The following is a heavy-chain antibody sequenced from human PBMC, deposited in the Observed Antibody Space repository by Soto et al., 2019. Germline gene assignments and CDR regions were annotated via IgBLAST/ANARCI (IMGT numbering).Heavy chain of an antibody. V-gene: IGHV3-30*18. CDR3: AKVLRFLEWLPFDY. CDR2: ISYDGSNK. D-gene: IGHD3-3*01. J-gene: IGHJ4*02. CDR1: GFTFSSYG. Sequence: GGSLRLSCAASGFTFSSYGMHWVRQAPGKGLEWVAVISYDGSNKYYADSVKGRFTISRDNSKNTLYLQMNSLRAEDTAVYYCAKVLRFLEWLPFDYWGQGTLVTVSS.